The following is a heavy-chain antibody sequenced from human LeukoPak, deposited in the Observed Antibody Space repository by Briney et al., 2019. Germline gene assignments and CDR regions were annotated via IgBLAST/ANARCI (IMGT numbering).Heavy chain of an antibody. V-gene: IGHV4-39*07. CDR1: GGSISSSSYY. J-gene: IGHJ4*02. D-gene: IGHD2-21*02. CDR3: ARVGWVVTAIYYFDY. CDR2: IYYSGST. Sequence: SETLSLTCTVSGGSISSSSYYWGWIRQPPGKGLEWIGSIYYSGSTYYNPSLKSRVTISVDTSKNQFSLKLSSVTAADTAVYYCARVGWVVTAIYYFDYWGQGTLVTVSS.